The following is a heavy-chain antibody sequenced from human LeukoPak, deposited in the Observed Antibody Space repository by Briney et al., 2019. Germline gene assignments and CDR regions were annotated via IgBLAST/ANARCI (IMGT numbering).Heavy chain of an antibody. CDR2: IYYSGST. Sequence: PSETLSLTCSVSGGSISSYYWSWIRQPPGKGLEWIGYIYYSGSTNYNPSLKSRVTISVDTPKNQFSLKLSSVTAADTAVYYCARRDILTGYGWYFDLWGRGTLVTVSS. D-gene: IGHD3-9*01. V-gene: IGHV4-59*08. CDR1: GGSISSYY. J-gene: IGHJ2*01. CDR3: ARRDILTGYGWYFDL.